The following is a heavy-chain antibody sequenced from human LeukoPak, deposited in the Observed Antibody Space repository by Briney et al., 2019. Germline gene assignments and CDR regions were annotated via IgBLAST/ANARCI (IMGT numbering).Heavy chain of an antibody. CDR2: ISTYNGNT. CDR3: ARDDSGSPDY. D-gene: IGHD1-26*01. CDR1: GYTFTSYG. J-gene: IGHJ4*02. V-gene: IGHV1-18*01. Sequence: VASVKVSCKASGYTFTSYGISWVRQAPGQGLEWMGWISTYNGNTNYAQKLQGRVTMTTDTSTNTAYMELRSLRSDDTAVYYCARDDSGSPDYWGQGTLVTVSS.